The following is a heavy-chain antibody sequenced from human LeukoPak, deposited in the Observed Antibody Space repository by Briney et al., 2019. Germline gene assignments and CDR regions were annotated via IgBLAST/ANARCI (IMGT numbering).Heavy chain of an antibody. Sequence: GGSLRLSCAASGFTFSSCAMSWVRQAPGKGLEWVSVISGSGGKTYYGDSVKGRFTVSRDNSKNTVFLQMNSLRAEDTAVYYCAKDIKPDYDFWSGYSPDYWGQGTLVTVPS. CDR3: AKDIKPDYDFWSGYSPDY. CDR1: GFTFSSCA. D-gene: IGHD3-3*01. CDR2: ISGSGGKT. V-gene: IGHV3-23*01. J-gene: IGHJ4*02.